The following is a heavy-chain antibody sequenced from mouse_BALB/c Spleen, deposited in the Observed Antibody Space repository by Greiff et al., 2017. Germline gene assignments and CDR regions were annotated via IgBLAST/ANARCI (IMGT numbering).Heavy chain of an antibody. CDR3: TRDNGNPYAY. Sequence: EVQVVESGGGLVKPGGSLKLSCAASGFTFSSYTMSWVRLTPEKRLEWVATISSGGSYTYYPDSVKGRFTISRDNAKNTLYLQMSSLKSEDTAMYYCTRDNGNPYAYWGQGTLVTVSA. J-gene: IGHJ3*01. CDR1: GFTFSSYT. V-gene: IGHV5-6-4*01. CDR2: ISSGGSYT. D-gene: IGHD2-1*01.